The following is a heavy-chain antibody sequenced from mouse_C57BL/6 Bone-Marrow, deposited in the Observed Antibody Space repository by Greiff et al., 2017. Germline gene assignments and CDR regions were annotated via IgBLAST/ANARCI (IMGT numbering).Heavy chain of an antibody. CDR2: FRNKANGYTT. J-gene: IGHJ2*01. CDR3: VKAGDSDY. D-gene: IGHD2-4*01. CDR1: GFTFPDYY. Sequence: EVKLMESGGGLVQPGASLRLSCAASGFTFPDYYMSWVRQPPGKAPECLALFRNKANGYTTEYTASVKGRFTISRDNSQNILYLQMNTLRAEDSATYYCVKAGDSDYWGQGTTLTVSS. V-gene: IGHV7-4*01.